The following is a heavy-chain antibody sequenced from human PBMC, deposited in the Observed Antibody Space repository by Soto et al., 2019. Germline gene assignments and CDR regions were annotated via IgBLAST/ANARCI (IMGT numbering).Heavy chain of an antibody. CDR2: ISSSSSYI. V-gene: IGHV3-21*01. J-gene: IGHJ6*03. CDR1: GFTFSSYS. CDR3: ARAGVAARLTRDKTYYYYYMDV. D-gene: IGHD6-6*01. Sequence: GGSLRLSCAASGFTFSSYSMNWVRQAPGKGLEWVSSISSSSSYIYYADSVKGRFTISRDNAKNSLYLQMNSLRAEDTAVYYCARAGVAARLTRDKTYYYYYMDVWGKGTTVTVSS.